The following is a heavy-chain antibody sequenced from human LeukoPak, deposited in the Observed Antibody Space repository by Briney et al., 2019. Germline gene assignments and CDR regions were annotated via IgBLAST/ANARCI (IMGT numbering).Heavy chain of an antibody. V-gene: IGHV3-21*01. D-gene: IGHD1-26*01. CDR1: GFTFSTYS. CDR2: ISSSSSYI. CDR3: ARGRELRFDY. J-gene: IGHJ4*02. Sequence: GGSLRLSCAASGFTFSTYSMNWVRQAPGKGLEWVSSISSSSSYIYYADSVKGRFTISRDNAKNSLYLQMNSLRVEDTAMYYCARGRELRFDYWGQGTLVTVSS.